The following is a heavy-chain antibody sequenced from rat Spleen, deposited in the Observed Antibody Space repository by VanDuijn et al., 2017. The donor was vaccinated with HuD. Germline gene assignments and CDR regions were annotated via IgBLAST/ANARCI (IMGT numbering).Heavy chain of an antibody. CDR1: GFTFGDYY. CDR2: ISPSGGIT. D-gene: IGHD1-10*01. V-gene: IGHV5-25*01. CDR3: ARHGLYSNYGWFAY. J-gene: IGHJ3*01. Sequence: EVQLVESGGGLVQPGRSLKLSCAASGFTFGDYYMAWVRQAPKKGLEWVASISPSGGITYYRDSVKGRFTVSRDNAKSTLYLQMDSLRSEDTASYYCARHGLYSNYGWFAYRGQGTLVTVSS.